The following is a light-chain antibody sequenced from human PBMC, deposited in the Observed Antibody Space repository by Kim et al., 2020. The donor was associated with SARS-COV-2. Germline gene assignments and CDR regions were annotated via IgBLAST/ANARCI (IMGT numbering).Light chain of an antibody. CDR3: MQALQTPLT. V-gene: IGKV2-28*01. CDR1: QSLLHSNGYNY. J-gene: IGKJ4*01. Sequence: PASISCRSSQSLLHSNGYNYLDWYLQKPGQSQQVLIYLGSNRASGVPDRFSGSGSGTDFTLKISRVEAEDVGVYYCMQALQTPLTFGGGTKVDIK. CDR2: LGS.